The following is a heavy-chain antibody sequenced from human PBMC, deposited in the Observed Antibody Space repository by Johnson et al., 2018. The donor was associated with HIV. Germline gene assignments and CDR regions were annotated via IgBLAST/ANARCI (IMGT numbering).Heavy chain of an antibody. CDR3: AKDSSSWTRGAFDI. CDR2: ISWNSGSI. CDR1: GFTFDDYA. Sequence: VQLVESGGGLVQPCRSLRLSCAASGFTFDDYAMHWVRQAPGKGLEWVSGISWNSGSIGYADSVKGRFTISRDNAKNSLYLQMNSLRAEDTALYYCAKDSSSWTRGAFDIWGQGTMVTVSS. D-gene: IGHD6-13*01. V-gene: IGHV3-9*01. J-gene: IGHJ3*02.